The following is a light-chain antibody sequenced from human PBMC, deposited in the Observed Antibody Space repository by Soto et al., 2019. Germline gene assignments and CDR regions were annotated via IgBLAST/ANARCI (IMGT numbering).Light chain of an antibody. V-gene: IGLV2-23*01. J-gene: IGLJ1*01. CDR2: EGS. Sequence: QSVLTQPASVSGSPGQSITISCTGTSSDVGGYNLVSWYQQHLGKAPKVMIYEGSKRPSGVSNRFSGSKSGNTASLTISGLQAEDEADYYCCSYAGSSTYVFGTGTKLTVL. CDR1: SSDVGGYNL. CDR3: CSYAGSSTYV.